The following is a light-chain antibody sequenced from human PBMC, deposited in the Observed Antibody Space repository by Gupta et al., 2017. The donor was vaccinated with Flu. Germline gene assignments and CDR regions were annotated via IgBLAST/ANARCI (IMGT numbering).Light chain of an antibody. V-gene: IGLV3-1*01. J-gene: IGLJ1*01. CDR2: QHS. Sequence: SFALSQPLSPSLSPGPTANITCTGRYLANEFLSWYQQRPGQSPVLVIYQHSKRPSGIPERFSGSRSGNTATLTISGAQPMDEADYYCQAWDRSILYVFGTGTKVTVL. CDR3: QAWDRSILYV. CDR1: YLANEF.